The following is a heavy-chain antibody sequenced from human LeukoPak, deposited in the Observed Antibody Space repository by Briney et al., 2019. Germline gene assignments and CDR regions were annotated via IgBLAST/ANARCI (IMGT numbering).Heavy chain of an antibody. J-gene: IGHJ4*02. D-gene: IGHD6-13*01. CDR1: GGTFSSYA. CDR3: ERGGTRQRSSWYQRYFDS. V-gene: IGHV1-69*05. CDR2: IIRIFGTA. Sequence: SVKVSCNASGGTFSSYAISWVRQAPGQGLQGMGGIIRIFGTANYEQKFQGRVAITTDESTSTAYMELSSMRSEETAVYDFERGGTRQRSSWYQRYFDSWGQGTLVTVSS.